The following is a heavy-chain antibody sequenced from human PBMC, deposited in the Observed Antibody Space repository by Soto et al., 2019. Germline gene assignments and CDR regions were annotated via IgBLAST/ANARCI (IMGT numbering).Heavy chain of an antibody. Sequence: EVQLVESGGGLVLPGGSLRLSCVGSAFSLKTYWMAWVRHAPGKGLECVANIRQYGDETFYVDSVKGRFTISRDNANNSVYLQMDNLRAEDTGVYYCATGGSGTYYLGPLDYWGQGIMVIVSS. D-gene: IGHD3-10*01. CDR3: ATGGSGTYYLGPLDY. V-gene: IGHV3-7*01. CDR2: IRQYGDET. J-gene: IGHJ4*02. CDR1: AFSLKTYW.